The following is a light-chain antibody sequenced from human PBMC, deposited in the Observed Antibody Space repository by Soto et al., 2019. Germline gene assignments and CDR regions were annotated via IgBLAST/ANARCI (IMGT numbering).Light chain of an antibody. CDR3: QAMTWT. CDR2: DAS. Sequence: NQMTKSPSSVSASQRARVTIPCRASQSISGWLAWYQQKPGKAPKLLIYDASSLESGVPSRFSGSGSGTEFTLTISGLQPDGFSTYYGQAMTWTFGQGAKVDIK. J-gene: IGKJ1*01. CDR1: QSISGW. V-gene: IGKV1-5*01.